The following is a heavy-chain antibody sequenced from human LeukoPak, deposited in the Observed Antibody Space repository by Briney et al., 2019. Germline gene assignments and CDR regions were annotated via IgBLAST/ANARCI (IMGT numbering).Heavy chain of an antibody. D-gene: IGHD2-2*03. CDR2: IYYSGST. CDR3: ARLSLDIVVVPAANLYYYYGMDV. CDR1: GGSISSSSYY. V-gene: IGHV4-39*01. J-gene: IGHJ6*02. Sequence: SETLSLTCTVSGGSISSSSYYWGWIRQPPGKGLEWIGSIYYSGSTYYNPSLKSRVTISVDTSKNQFSLKLSSVTAADTAVYYCARLSLDIVVVPAANLYYYYGMDVWGQGTTVTVPS.